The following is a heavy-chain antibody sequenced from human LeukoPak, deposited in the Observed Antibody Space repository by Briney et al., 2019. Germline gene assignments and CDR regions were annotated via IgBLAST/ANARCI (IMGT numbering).Heavy chain of an antibody. J-gene: IGHJ4*02. D-gene: IGHD6-19*01. Sequence: GGSLRLSCVASGFTFTKCAMSWIRQAPGKGLEWVAIITATGGTAYYADSVKGRFTISRDNSRNTVYMQMDSLRAEDTAIYYCAGDRNSDWYSPLDYWGQGSQVTVSP. CDR1: GFTFTKCA. CDR3: AGDRNSDWYSPLDY. CDR2: ITATGGTA. V-gene: IGHV3-23*01.